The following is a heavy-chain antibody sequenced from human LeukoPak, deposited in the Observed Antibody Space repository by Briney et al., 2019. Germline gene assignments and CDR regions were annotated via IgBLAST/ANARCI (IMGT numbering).Heavy chain of an antibody. CDR1: GGSINSYY. V-gene: IGHV4-59*08. CDR3: ARLDSGYGKYYFDY. CDR2: IYHRGST. J-gene: IGHJ4*02. Sequence: SETLSLTCTVSGGSINSYYWSWIRQPPGKGLEWIGYIYHRGSTNYNSSLKSRVSIPVDTSKNQFYLKLTSVTAADTAVYYCARLDSGYGKYYFDYWGQGTLVTVSS. D-gene: IGHD5-12*01.